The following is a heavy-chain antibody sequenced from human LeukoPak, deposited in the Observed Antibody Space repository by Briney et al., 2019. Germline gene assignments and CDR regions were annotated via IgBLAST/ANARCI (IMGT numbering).Heavy chain of an antibody. D-gene: IGHD6-6*01. CDR1: GFTVSSDY. J-gene: IGHJ4*02. Sequence: GGSLRLSCAASGFTVSSDYMSWVRQGPGKGLEWVSTIYSGGSTYYADSVTGRFTISRDNSKNTLYLQMNTLRAEDTAVYYCARSRAEQLGARTFATEIDYWGQGTLVTVSS. V-gene: IGHV3-53*01. CDR2: IYSGGST. CDR3: ARSRAEQLGARTFATEIDY.